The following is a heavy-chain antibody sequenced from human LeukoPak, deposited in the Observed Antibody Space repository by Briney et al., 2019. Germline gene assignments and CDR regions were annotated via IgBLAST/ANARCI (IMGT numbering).Heavy chain of an antibody. CDR1: AFTFSIYA. J-gene: IGHJ6*03. CDR3: AKSAIEAAAGSYYYMDV. V-gene: IGHV3-23*01. CDR2: ISGSGGST. Sequence: GGSLRLSCAASAFTFSIYAMSWVRQAPGKGLEWVSAISGSGGSTYYADSVTGRFTISRDNSKHTLYLQRNSLRAEDTAVYYCAKSAIEAAAGSYYYMDVWGKGTTVTISS. D-gene: IGHD6-13*01.